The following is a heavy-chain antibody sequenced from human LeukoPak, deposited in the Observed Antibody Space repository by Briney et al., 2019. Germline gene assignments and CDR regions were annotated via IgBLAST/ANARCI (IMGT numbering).Heavy chain of an antibody. Sequence: SETLSLTCAVYGGSFSGYYWSWIRQPPGKGLEWIGEIYHSGSTNYNPSLKSRVTISVDKSKNQFSLKLSSVTAADTAVYYCARVAYYYDSSGYYYGLDYWGQGTPVTVSS. CDR2: IYHSGST. J-gene: IGHJ4*02. D-gene: IGHD3-22*01. CDR3: ARVAYYYDSSGYYYGLDY. V-gene: IGHV4-34*01. CDR1: GGSFSGYY.